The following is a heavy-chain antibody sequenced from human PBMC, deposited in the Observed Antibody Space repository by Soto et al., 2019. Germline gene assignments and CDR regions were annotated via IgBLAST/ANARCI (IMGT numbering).Heavy chain of an antibody. Sequence: EGHLLESGGGLVQPGGSLRLSCTASGFTFSNSAMIWVRQAPGQGLEWVASISENGGSRGGTYYADSVKGRFTISRNNSKSTLYLQVDSLTGADTAVYYCASAKAVVVAALGLWGQGTMVTVSS. V-gene: IGHV3-23*01. CDR3: ASAKAVVVAALGL. D-gene: IGHD2-21*01. CDR2: ISENGGSRGGT. CDR1: GFTFSNSA. J-gene: IGHJ3*01.